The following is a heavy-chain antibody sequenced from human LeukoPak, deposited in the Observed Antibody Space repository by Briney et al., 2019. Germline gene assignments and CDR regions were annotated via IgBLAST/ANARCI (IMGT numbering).Heavy chain of an antibody. D-gene: IGHD6-13*01. CDR1: GFTFSSYA. Sequence: GRSLRLSCAASGFTFSSYAMHWVRQAPGKGLEWVAVISYDGSNKYYADSVKGRFTISRDNSKNTLYLQMNSLRAEDTAVYYCAKVTGYMTEDYFDYWGQGTLITVSS. CDR2: ISYDGSNK. J-gene: IGHJ4*02. CDR3: AKVTGYMTEDYFDY. V-gene: IGHV3-30*04.